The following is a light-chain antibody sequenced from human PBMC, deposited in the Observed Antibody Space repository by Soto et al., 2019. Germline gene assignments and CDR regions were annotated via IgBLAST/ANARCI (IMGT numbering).Light chain of an antibody. V-gene: IGKV3-20*01. CDR3: QQYAGSPLT. CDR2: GAS. J-gene: IGKJ4*01. CDR1: QSVASNY. Sequence: PGDRATLSCWASQSVASNYLAWYQQRPGQAPRLLIYGASTRATGVPDRFSGSGSGTDFTLTISRLEPEDFAVYFCQQYAGSPLTFGGGTKVEIK.